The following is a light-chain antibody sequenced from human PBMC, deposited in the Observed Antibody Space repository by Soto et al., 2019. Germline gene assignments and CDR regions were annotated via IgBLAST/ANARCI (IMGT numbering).Light chain of an antibody. J-gene: IGKJ5*01. CDR2: SAS. CDR1: QDIGSW. Sequence: DIPVTQSPPSTAASVGDRVTITCRASQDIGSWMTWYQQKPRKAPKLLIYSASTLVRGVPSRFSGSGSGTEFTLTISGLQPEDSLTYYCQQDKSYPLTFGQGTRLEI. CDR3: QQDKSYPLT. V-gene: IGKV1-12*01.